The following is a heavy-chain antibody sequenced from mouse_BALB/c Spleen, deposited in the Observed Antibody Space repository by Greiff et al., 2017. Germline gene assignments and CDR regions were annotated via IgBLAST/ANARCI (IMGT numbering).Heavy chain of an antibody. CDR3: ASGGNYDAMDY. D-gene: IGHD2-1*01. V-gene: IGHV1-7*01. Sequence: QVHVKQSGAELAKPGASVKMSCKASGYTFTSYWMHWVKQRPGQGLEWIGYINPSTGYTEYNQKFKDKATLTADKSSSTAYMQLSSLTSEDSAVYYCASGGNYDAMDYWGQGTSVTVSS. CDR1: GYTFTSYW. J-gene: IGHJ4*01. CDR2: INPSTGYT.